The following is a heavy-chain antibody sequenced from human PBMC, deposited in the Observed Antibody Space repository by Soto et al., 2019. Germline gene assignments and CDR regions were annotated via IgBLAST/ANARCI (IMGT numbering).Heavy chain of an antibody. D-gene: IGHD6-13*01. Sequence: QVQLEQSGAEVKKPGASVKVSCKASGYTFTAYFLHWVRQVPGQGFEWMAWINPRSDVTNYAQKFQGRVTVTRDTAIYTVYMELNNMTFNDTAVYYCVRGSAGGGAYWGQGTRVVVSS. CDR2: INPRSDVT. J-gene: IGHJ4*02. CDR1: GYTFTAYF. CDR3: VRGSAGGGAY. V-gene: IGHV1-2*02.